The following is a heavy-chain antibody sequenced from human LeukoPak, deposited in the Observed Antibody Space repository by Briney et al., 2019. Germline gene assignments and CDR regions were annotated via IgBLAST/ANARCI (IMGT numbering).Heavy chain of an antibody. CDR1: GYTFTGYY. CDR2: INPNSGGT. Sequence: ASVTVSFKASGYTFTGYYMHWVRQARGQGLEWMGWINPNSGGTNYAQKFQGRVTMTRDTSISTAYMELSRVRSDDTAVYYCARDRGSRDNWNYGGHWFDPWGQGTLVTVSS. V-gene: IGHV1-2*02. J-gene: IGHJ5*02. CDR3: ARDRGSRDNWNYGGHWFDP. D-gene: IGHD1-7*01.